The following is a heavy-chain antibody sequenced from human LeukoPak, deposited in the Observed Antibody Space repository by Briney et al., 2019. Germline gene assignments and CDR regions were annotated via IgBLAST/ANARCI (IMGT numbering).Heavy chain of an antibody. V-gene: IGHV4-59*12. CDR3: ARDRGIAVAGVDY. D-gene: IGHD6-19*01. CDR1: GGSISSYY. CDR2: IYYSGST. Sequence: SETLSLTCTVSGGSISSYYWSWIRQPPGKGLEWIGYIYYSGSTNYNPSLKSRVTMSVDTSKNQFSLKLSSVTAADTAVYYCARDRGIAVAGVDYWGQGTLVTVSS. J-gene: IGHJ4*02.